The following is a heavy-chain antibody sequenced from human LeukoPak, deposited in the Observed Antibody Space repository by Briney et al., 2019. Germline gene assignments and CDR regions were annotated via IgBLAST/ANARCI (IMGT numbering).Heavy chain of an antibody. Sequence: GGSLRLSCAASGFTVSSNYMSWVRQAPGKGLEWVSVIYSGGSTYYADSVKGRFTISRDNSKNTVDLQMNSLRAEDTAVYYCARGHDYDSSVAYWGQETLVTVSS. J-gene: IGHJ4*02. V-gene: IGHV3-66*01. D-gene: IGHD3-22*01. CDR1: GFTVSSNY. CDR2: IYSGGST. CDR3: ARGHDYDSSVAY.